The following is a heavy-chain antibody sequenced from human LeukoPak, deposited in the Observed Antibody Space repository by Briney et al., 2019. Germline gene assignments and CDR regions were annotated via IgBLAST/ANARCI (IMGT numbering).Heavy chain of an antibody. J-gene: IGHJ4*02. CDR1: GYTFTGYY. V-gene: IGHV1-2*02. CDR2: INPNSGGT. Sequence: GASVTVSCKASGYTFTGYYMHWVRQAPGQGLEWMGWINPNSGGTNYAQKFQGRVTMTRDTSISTAYMELSRLRSDDTAVYYCAREFGTGYDFWSGYYPYWGQGTLVTVSS. CDR3: AREFGTGYDFWSGYYPY. D-gene: IGHD3-3*01.